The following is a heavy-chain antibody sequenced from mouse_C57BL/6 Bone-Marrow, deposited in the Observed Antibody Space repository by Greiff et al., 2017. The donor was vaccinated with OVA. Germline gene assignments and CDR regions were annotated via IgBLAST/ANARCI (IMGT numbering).Heavy chain of an antibody. CDR3: ARRDGYYWFAY. J-gene: IGHJ3*01. CDR2: ISSGGSYT. D-gene: IGHD2-3*01. Sequence: EVQGVESGGDLVKPGGSLKLSCAASGFTFSSYGMSWVCQTPDKRLEWVATISSGGSYTYYPDSVKGRYTISRDNAKNTLYLQMSSLKSEDTAMYYCARRDGYYWFAYWGQGTLVTVSA. CDR1: GFTFSSYG. V-gene: IGHV5-6*01.